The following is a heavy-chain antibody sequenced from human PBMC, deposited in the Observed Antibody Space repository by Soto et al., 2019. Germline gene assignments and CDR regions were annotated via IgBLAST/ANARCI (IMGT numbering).Heavy chain of an antibody. CDR3: ARVPSDYYGSGSYLPYGMDV. V-gene: IGHV1-69*13. Sequence: SVKVSCKASGGTFSSYAISWVRQAPGQGLEWMGGIIPIFGTANYAQKFQGRVTITADESTSTAYMELSSLRSEDTAVYYCARVPSDYYGSGSYLPYGMDVWGQGPTVTVS. CDR1: GGTFSSYA. D-gene: IGHD3-10*01. J-gene: IGHJ6*02. CDR2: IIPIFGTA.